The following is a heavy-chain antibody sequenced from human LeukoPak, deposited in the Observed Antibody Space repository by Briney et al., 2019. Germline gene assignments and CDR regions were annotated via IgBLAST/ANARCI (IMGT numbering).Heavy chain of an antibody. J-gene: IGHJ4*02. V-gene: IGHV3-23*01. CDR1: GYTFSSSA. D-gene: IGHD2-15*01. Sequence: GGSLRLSCAASGYTFSSSAWSWVREAPGKGLEWVSAVSNNGGYTYYADSVQGRFTISRDNSKSTLCLQMNSLRAEDTAVYYCAKQLGYCSDGSCYFPYWGQGTLVTVSS. CDR2: VSNNGGYT. CDR3: AKQLGYCSDGSCYFPY.